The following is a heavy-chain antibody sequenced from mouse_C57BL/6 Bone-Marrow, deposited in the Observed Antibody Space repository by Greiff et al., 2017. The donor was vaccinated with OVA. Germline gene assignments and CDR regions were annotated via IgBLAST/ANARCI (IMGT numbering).Heavy chain of an antibody. CDR1: GFNIKDDY. D-gene: IGHD3-2*02. Sequence: VQLKESGAELVRPGASVKLSCTASGFNIKDDYMHWVKQRPEQGLEWIGWIDPENGDTEYASKFQGKATITADTSSNTAYLQLSSLTSEDTAVYYCTPRGLRLNAMDYWGQGTSVTVSS. V-gene: IGHV14-4*01. CDR2: IDPENGDT. J-gene: IGHJ4*01. CDR3: TPRGLRLNAMDY.